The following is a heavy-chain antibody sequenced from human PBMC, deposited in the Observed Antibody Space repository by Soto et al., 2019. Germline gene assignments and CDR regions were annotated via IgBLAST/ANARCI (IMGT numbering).Heavy chain of an antibody. J-gene: IGHJ6*02. D-gene: IGHD1-26*01. V-gene: IGHV4-39*01. CDR1: GSCIRSKMYH. Sequence: SETLSLTGSVAGSCIRSKMYHWGGIRESPGNGLEWIASIHFSGNSFYNPSLKSRVTVSVDTSQSQFSLRLSSVTAADTAVYYCHARGPLPTAGNGEYYYYGMDVWGQGTTVS. CDR3: HARGPLPTAGNGEYYYYGMDV. CDR2: IHFSGNS.